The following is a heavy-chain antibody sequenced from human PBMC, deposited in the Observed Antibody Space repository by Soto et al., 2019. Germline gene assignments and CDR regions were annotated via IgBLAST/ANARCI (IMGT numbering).Heavy chain of an antibody. CDR3: VREPSRGNEWARYVDL. V-gene: IGHV3-48*01. CDR1: GFSLYNYA. CDR2: ISLSSANI. J-gene: IGHJ2*01. D-gene: IGHD1-1*01. Sequence: EVQLVASGGGLVQPGGSLRLSCAASGFSLYNYAMDWVRQAPGQGLEWVSYISLSSANIHYADSVRGRFTFSRDNAKNSLYLQMNSLRAEDTAAYYCVREPSRGNEWARYVDLWGRGTLVTVSS.